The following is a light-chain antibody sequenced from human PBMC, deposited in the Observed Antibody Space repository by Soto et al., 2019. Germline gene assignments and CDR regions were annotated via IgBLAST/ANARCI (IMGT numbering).Light chain of an antibody. CDR2: DAS. Sequence: EIVLTQSPATLSLSPGERATLSCRASQSVSSYLAWYQQKPGQAPRLLIYDASNRATGIPARFSGGGSGTDFTLTSSSLEPEDFAVYYCQQRFNWPRFAFGQGTKLEI. V-gene: IGKV3-11*01. CDR1: QSVSSY. J-gene: IGKJ2*01. CDR3: QQRFNWPRFA.